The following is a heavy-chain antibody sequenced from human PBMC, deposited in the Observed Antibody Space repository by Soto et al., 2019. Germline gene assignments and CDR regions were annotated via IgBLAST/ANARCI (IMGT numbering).Heavy chain of an antibody. CDR1: GYSFTSYW. J-gene: IGHJ6*02. CDR3: ARYYYDSSADYYYYGMDV. V-gene: IGHV5-51*01. CDR2: IYPGDSDT. Sequence: PGESRKISCKGSGYSFTSYWIGWVRQMPGKGLEWMGIIYPGDSDTRYSPSFQGQVNISADKSISTAYLQWSSLKASDTAMYYCARYYYDSSADYYYYGMDVWGQVTTVTVSS. D-gene: IGHD3-22*01.